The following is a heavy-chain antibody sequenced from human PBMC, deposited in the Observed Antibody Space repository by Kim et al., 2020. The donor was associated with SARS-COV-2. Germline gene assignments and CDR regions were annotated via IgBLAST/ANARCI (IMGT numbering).Heavy chain of an antibody. Sequence: QDGGDNDYVGSGKGRFTTTRDNAKNSLYLQMNSLRAEDTAVYYCVRDQSYWGQGSLVIVSS. CDR3: VRDQSY. J-gene: IGHJ4*02. CDR2: QDGGDN. V-gene: IGHV3-7*01.